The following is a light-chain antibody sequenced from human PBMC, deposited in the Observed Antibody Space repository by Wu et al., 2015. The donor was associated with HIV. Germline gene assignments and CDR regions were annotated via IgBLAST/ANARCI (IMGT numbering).Light chain of an antibody. V-gene: IGKV3-20*01. J-gene: IGKJ2*01. CDR2: GAS. CDR1: QRMSSSY. Sequence: VLTQSPGTLSLSPGERATLSCRASQRMSSSYIAWYQQKPGQAPRLLIYGASTRAADIPDRFSGSGSGTDFSLTISRLEPEDSAVYYCHQYGSGYLYKFGQGTKLEIK. CDR3: HQYGSGYLYK.